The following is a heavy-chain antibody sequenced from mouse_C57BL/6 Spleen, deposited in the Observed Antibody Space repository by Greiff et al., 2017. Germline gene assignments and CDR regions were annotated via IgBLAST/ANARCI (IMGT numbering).Heavy chain of an antibody. CDR2: IYPGSGST. CDR3: AREGLPYAMDY. J-gene: IGHJ4*01. D-gene: IGHD3-1*01. CDR1: GYTFTSYW. V-gene: IGHV1-55*01. Sequence: QVQLQQPGAELVKPGASVKMSCKASGYTFTSYWITWVKQRPGQGLEWIGDIYPGSGSTNYTEKFKSKATLTVDTSSSTAYMQLSSLTSEDSAVYYCAREGLPYAMDYWGQGTSVTVSS.